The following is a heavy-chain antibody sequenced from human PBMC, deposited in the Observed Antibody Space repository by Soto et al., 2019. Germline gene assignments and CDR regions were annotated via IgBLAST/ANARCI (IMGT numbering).Heavy chain of an antibody. CDR1: GFTFSNSA. CDR2: ISVSGGST. Sequence: GGSLRLSCAASGFTFSNSAMGWVRQAPGKGLDWVSTISVSGGSTYFAGSVKGRFTISRDNSRNTLYLQMNSLRAEDTAVYYCAKNVGDNSGYYSRQLGNDAFDIWGQGTMVTVS. V-gene: IGHV3-23*01. J-gene: IGHJ3*02. D-gene: IGHD3-22*01. CDR3: AKNVGDNSGYYSRQLGNDAFDI.